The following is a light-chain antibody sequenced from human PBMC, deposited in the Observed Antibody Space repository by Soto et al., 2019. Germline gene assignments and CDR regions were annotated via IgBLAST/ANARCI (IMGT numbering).Light chain of an antibody. CDR3: QHRGNRPPTWT. CDR2: GAS. V-gene: IGKV3-11*01. J-gene: IGKJ1*01. Sequence: EVVLTQSPGTLSLSPGERVTLSCRASQSVASSYLAWYQQKPGRAPRLLIYGASNRATGISARFSGSGSGTDFTLTISSLEPEDFAVYYCQHRGNRPPTWTFGQGTKVEI. CDR1: QSVASSY.